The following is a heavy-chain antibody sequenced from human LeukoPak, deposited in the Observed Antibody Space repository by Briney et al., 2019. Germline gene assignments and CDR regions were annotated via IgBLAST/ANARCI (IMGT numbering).Heavy chain of an antibody. Sequence: SETLSLTCTASGSSISSGTYCWSWMRQPAGKGLEWIGSIYTSGSTNYNPSTKSRVTISVDTSKNPFSLTLSSVTAADTAVYYCARDAMRCSSTSCYTGYYDGTDVSGQGTTVTVSS. J-gene: IGHJ6*02. V-gene: IGHV4-61*02. D-gene: IGHD2-2*02. CDR2: IYTSGST. CDR3: ARDAMRCSSTSCYTGYYDGTDV. CDR1: GSSISSGTYC.